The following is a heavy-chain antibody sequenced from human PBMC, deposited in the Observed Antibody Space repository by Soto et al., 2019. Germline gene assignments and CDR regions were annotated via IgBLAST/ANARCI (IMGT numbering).Heavy chain of an antibody. J-gene: IGHJ4*02. CDR1: GGTFSSYA. Sequence: QVQLVQSGAEVKKPGSSVKVSCKASGGTFSSYAISWVRQAPGQGLEWMGGIIPIFGTANYAQKFQGRVTITADESTSTAYMELSSVRAEDTAVYYCARETGYCTNGVCYAQFDYWGQGTLVTVSS. CDR2: IIPIFGTA. CDR3: ARETGYCTNGVCYAQFDY. V-gene: IGHV1-69*01. D-gene: IGHD2-8*01.